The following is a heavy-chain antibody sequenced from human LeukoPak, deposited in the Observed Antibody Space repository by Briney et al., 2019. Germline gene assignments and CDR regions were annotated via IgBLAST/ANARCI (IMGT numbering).Heavy chain of an antibody. V-gene: IGHV3-33*01. CDR3: ASGDSSWPDY. CDR2: IWYDGSNK. J-gene: IGHJ4*02. CDR1: GFTFSSYG. Sequence: GGSLRLSCAASGFTFSSYGMHWVRQAPGKGLGWVAVIWYDGSNKYYADSVKGRFTISRDNSKNTLYLQMNSLRAEDTAVYYCASGDSSWPDYWGQGTLVTVSS. D-gene: IGHD6-13*01.